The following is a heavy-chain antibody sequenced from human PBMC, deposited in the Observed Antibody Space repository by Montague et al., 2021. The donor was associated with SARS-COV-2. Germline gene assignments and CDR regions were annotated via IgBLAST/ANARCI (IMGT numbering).Heavy chain of an antibody. CDR1: GASISNAFW. J-gene: IGHJ4*02. CDR2: IHHSGGS. V-gene: IGHV4-4*02. Sequence: SETLSLTCAVSGASISNAFWWSWVRQPPGKVLGWIAEIHHSGGSNYNPSLASRVTISLDYSKNQLSLMLSSVTAADTATYYCASHPVWQQLITWGQGTLVSVSS. CDR3: ASHPVWQQLIT. D-gene: IGHD6-13*01.